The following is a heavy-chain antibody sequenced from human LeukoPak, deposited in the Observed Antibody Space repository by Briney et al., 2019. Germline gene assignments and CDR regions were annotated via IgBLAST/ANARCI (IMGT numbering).Heavy chain of an antibody. CDR2: ISGSGGST. CDR1: GFTFSRYA. V-gene: IGHV3-23*01. J-gene: IGHJ4*02. Sequence: PGGSLRLSCAASGFTFSRYAMSWVRQAPGKGLEWVSAISGSGGSTYYADSVKGRFTISRDNSKNTPYLQMNSLRAEDTAVYYCAKAGGRLRPYYFDYWGQGTLVTVSS. D-gene: IGHD3-16*01. CDR3: AKAGGRLRPYYFDY.